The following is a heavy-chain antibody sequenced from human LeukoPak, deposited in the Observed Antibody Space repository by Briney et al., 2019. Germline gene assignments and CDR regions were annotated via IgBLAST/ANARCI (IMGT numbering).Heavy chain of an antibody. V-gene: IGHV3-48*02. Sequence: GGSLRLSCAASGFTFSSYSMIWVRQAPGKGLEWVSYISSSSSTIYYADSVKGRFTISRDNAKNSLYLQMNSLRDEDTAVFYCARAQSNIAVAGPYYFDYWGQGTLVTVSS. J-gene: IGHJ4*02. CDR2: ISSSSSTI. CDR1: GFTFSSYS. D-gene: IGHD6-19*01. CDR3: ARAQSNIAVAGPYYFDY.